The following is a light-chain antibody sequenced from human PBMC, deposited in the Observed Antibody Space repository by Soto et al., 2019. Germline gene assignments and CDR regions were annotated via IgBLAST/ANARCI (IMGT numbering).Light chain of an antibody. V-gene: IGKV4-1*01. J-gene: IGKJ1*01. Sequence: DIVMTQSPDSLAVSLGERATINCKSSQSVLYSSNNKNYLAWYQQKPGQPPKLLIYWASTRESGVPDRFSGSGSGTDLTLTISSLQAEDVAVYYCQQYSSTPLTFGQGTKVEIK. CDR1: QSVLYSSNNKNY. CDR2: WAS. CDR3: QQYSSTPLT.